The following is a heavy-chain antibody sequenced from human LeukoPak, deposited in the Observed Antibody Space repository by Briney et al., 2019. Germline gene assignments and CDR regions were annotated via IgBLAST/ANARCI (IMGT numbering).Heavy chain of an antibody. J-gene: IGHJ6*02. Sequence: KSGESLKISCKGSGYSFTSYWISWVRQMPGKGLEWMGRIDPSDSYTNYSPSFQGHVTISADKSISTAYLQWSSLKASDTAMYYCASLPHSRPHYGMDVWGQGTTVTVSS. CDR1: GYSFTSYW. D-gene: IGHD2-21*01. CDR3: ASLPHSRPHYGMDV. CDR2: IDPSDSYT. V-gene: IGHV5-10-1*01.